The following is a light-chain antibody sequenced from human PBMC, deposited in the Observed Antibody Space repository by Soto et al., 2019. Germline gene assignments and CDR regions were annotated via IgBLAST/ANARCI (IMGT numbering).Light chain of an antibody. Sequence: EVVLTQSPGTLSLSPGERATLSCRASQGVSTSYLAWYQQKPGQAPRLLIYGTSNRAAAIPDRFSGTGAGKDFNLTINRLEPEDFAVYYCKQYGSSPRYTFGQGTKLEIK. CDR1: QGVSTSY. CDR2: GTS. J-gene: IGKJ2*01. V-gene: IGKV3-20*01. CDR3: KQYGSSPRYT.